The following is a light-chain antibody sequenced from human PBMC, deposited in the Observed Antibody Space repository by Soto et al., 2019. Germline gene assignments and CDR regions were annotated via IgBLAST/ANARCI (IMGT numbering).Light chain of an antibody. J-gene: IGKJ4*01. V-gene: IGKV1-33*01. CDR2: DVY. CDR1: QSIGIH. Sequence: DIQMTQSPSSLSASVEDRVTITCRASQSIGIHLNWYQQKPGKATKLLIYDVYRLQTGVPSRFNEQIPGTDFTFTIYTLQPEDFATYFCQQYDSLPLTFGGGTKVDIK. CDR3: QQYDSLPLT.